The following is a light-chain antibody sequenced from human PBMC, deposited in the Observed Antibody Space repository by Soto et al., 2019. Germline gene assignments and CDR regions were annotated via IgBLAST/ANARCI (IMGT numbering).Light chain of an antibody. CDR1: QSISSR. CDR2: EAS. Sequence: DIPMTQSPSTLSASIGDRVTITCRASQSISSRLAWYQQKPGKAPKLLIHEASSLESGVPSRFSGSGSETEFTLTISSLQPDDFATYYCQQYNSYPLTFSGGTKVEIK. J-gene: IGKJ4*01. V-gene: IGKV1-5*03. CDR3: QQYNSYPLT.